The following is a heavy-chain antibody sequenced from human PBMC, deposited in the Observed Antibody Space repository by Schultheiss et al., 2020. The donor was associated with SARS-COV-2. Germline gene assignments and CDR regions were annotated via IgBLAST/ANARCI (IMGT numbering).Heavy chain of an antibody. CDR1: GFTFGDYA. D-gene: IGHD2-21*02. Sequence: GESLKISCTASGFTFGDYAMSWVRQAPGKGLEWVGFIRSKAYGGTTEYAASVKGRFTISRDDSKSIAYPQMNSLKTEDTAVYYCTRGDRWLLYGDEGTDYWGQGTLVTVSS. CDR2: IRSKAYGGTT. J-gene: IGHJ4*02. V-gene: IGHV3-49*04. CDR3: TRGDRWLLYGDEGTDY.